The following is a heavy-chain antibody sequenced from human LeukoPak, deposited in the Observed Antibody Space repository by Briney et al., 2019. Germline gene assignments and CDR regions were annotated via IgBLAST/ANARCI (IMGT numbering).Heavy chain of an antibody. Sequence: GGSLRLSCAASGFTFSSYAMSWVRQAPGKGLEWVSAISGSGGSTYYADSVKGRFTISRDNSKNTLYLQMNSLRAEDTAVYYCAKDTIPGENFWSGPIPYYFDYWGQGTLVIVSS. V-gene: IGHV3-23*01. CDR1: GFTFSSYA. D-gene: IGHD3-3*01. CDR2: ISGSGGST. J-gene: IGHJ4*02. CDR3: AKDTIPGENFWSGPIPYYFDY.